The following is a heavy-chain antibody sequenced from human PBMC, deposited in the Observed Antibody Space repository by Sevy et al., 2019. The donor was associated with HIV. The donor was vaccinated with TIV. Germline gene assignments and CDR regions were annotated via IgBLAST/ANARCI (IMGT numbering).Heavy chain of an antibody. V-gene: IGHV1-8*01. D-gene: IGHD1-26*01. CDR2: MNPNSGNT. CDR1: GYTFTSYD. CDR3: ARVLYSGSSLPFFLDY. Sequence: ASVKVSCKASGYTFTSYDINWVRQATGQGLEWMGWMNPNSGNTGYAQKFQGRVTMTRNTSISTAYMELSSLRSEDTAVYYCARVLYSGSSLPFFLDYWGQGTLVTVSS. J-gene: IGHJ4*02.